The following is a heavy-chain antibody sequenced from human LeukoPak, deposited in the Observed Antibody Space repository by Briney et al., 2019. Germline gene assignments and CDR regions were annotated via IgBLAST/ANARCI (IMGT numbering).Heavy chain of an antibody. J-gene: IGHJ4*02. V-gene: IGHV5-51*01. CDR3: AFGASNWDQFDY. CDR2: IYPADSDT. Sequence: GESLKISCKGSGYTFTNHWIAWMRQMPGKGLEGMGIIYPADSDTRYSPSFQGQVTISADKSVRTAYLQWSSLKASDTAMYYCAFGASNWDQFDYWGQGTLVTVSS. D-gene: IGHD7-27*01. CDR1: GYTFTNHW.